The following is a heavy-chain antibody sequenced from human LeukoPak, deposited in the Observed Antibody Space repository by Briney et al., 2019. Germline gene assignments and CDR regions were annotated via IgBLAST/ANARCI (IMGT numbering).Heavy chain of an antibody. CDR1: GFTFTRYT. J-gene: IGHJ4*02. D-gene: IGHD2-21*01. Sequence: GGSLRLSCAASGFTFTRYTMHWVRQAPGKGLEWVAVVLYDGSNKYYADSVKGRFTLSRDNSKNTLSLQMNTLRADDTAVYYCVRDNYGGILDFWGKGTLVTVSS. V-gene: IGHV3-30*04. CDR3: VRDNYGGILDF. CDR2: VLYDGSNK.